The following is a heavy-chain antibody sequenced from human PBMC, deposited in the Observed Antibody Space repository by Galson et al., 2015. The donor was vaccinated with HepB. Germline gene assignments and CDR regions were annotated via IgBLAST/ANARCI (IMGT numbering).Heavy chain of an antibody. CDR1: GFTFSTYA. CDR3: ASYRQQLYPIVY. V-gene: IGHV3-23*01. D-gene: IGHD6-13*01. Sequence: SLRLSCAASGFTFSTYAMTWVRQAPGKGLEWVSVVGVGGDNIHYSDSVKGRFTISRDNSKNTLYLQMNSLRDEDTAVYYCASYRQQLYPIVYWGQGTLVTVSS. CDR2: VGVGGDNI. J-gene: IGHJ4*02.